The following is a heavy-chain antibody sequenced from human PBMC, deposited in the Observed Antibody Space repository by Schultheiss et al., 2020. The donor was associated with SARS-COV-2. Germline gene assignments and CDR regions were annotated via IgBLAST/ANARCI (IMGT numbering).Heavy chain of an antibody. D-gene: IGHD6-13*01. CDR1: GFSLSNARMC. CDR2: IDWDDDK. CDR3: AHRQGVWGTFDY. Sequence: SGPTLVKPTETLTLTCTVSGFSLSNARMCVSWIRQPPGKALEWLARIDWDDDKYYSTSLKSRLTITKDTSKNQVVLTMTNMDPVDTATYYCAHRQGVWGTFDYWGQGTLVTVSS. J-gene: IGHJ4*02. V-gene: IGHV2-70*12.